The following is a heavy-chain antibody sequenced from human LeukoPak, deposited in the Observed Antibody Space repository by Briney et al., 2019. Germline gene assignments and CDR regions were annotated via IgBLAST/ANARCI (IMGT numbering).Heavy chain of an antibody. J-gene: IGHJ6*03. Sequence: SETLSLTCTVSGGSISTYYWSWIRQPPGKGLEWIGYIYYSGNTNYNPSLKSRVTITIDTSKNQFSLRLSSVTAADTAVYYCARNPIGWSGYPRNYYYYYMDVWGKGTTVTVSS. CDR3: ARNPIGWSGYPRNYYYYYMDV. V-gene: IGHV4-59*01. D-gene: IGHD3-3*01. CDR2: IYYSGNT. CDR1: GGSISTYY.